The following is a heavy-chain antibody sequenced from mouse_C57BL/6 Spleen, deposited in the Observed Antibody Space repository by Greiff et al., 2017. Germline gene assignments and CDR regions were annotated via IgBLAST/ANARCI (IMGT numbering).Heavy chain of an antibody. D-gene: IGHD1-1*01. J-gene: IGHJ4*01. CDR3: ARTENYDVSSYVLAYYAMDY. Sequence: QVHVKQSGAELAKPGASVKLSCKASGYTFTSYWMHWVKQRPGQGLEWIGYINPSGGYTKYNQKFKDKATLTADKSSSTAYMQLSSLTYDDSAVYYCARTENYDVSSYVLAYYAMDYWGQGTSVTVSS. V-gene: IGHV1-7*01. CDR2: INPSGGYT. CDR1: GYTFTSYW.